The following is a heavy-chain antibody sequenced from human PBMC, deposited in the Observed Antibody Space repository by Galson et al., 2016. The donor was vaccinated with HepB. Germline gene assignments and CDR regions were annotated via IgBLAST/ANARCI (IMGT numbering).Heavy chain of an antibody. CDR3: GTGRPLGAPSKPKGMDV. CDR2: IKSKTDGGTT. J-gene: IGHJ6*02. V-gene: IGHV3-15*01. Sequence: SLRLSCAASGFTCSNAWMSWVRQAPGRGLEWGGRIKSKTDGGTTEYAAPVKGTFTISREDSKNTLYLQMNSLKTEDTAVYYGGTGRPLGAPSKPKGMDVWGQGTTVTVAS. CDR1: GFTCSNAW. D-gene: IGHD4/OR15-4a*01.